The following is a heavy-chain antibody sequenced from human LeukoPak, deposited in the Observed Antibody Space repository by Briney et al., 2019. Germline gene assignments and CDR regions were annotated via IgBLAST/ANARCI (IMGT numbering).Heavy chain of an antibody. Sequence: ASVKVSCKASGYTFTGYYMHWVRQAPGQGLEWMGWINPNSGGTNYAQKFQGRVTITADESTSTAYMELSSLRSEDTAVYYCARDSSSGSYWVQFDYWGQGTLVTVSS. D-gene: IGHD1-26*01. J-gene: IGHJ4*02. CDR3: ARDSSSGSYWVQFDY. V-gene: IGHV1-2*02. CDR2: INPNSGGT. CDR1: GYTFTGYY.